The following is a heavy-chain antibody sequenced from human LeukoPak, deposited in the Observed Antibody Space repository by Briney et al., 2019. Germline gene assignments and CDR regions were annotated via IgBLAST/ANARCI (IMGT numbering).Heavy chain of an antibody. CDR3: ARGEPLDY. D-gene: IGHD1-14*01. CDR1: GGSITNYY. J-gene: IGHJ4*02. Sequence: PSETLSLTCTVSGGSITNYYWSWIRQPPGKGLEWIGNIYYSGSTNYNPSFKSRVTISVDTSKNQFSLKLSSVTAADTAVYYCARGEPLDYWGQGTLVSVSS. V-gene: IGHV4-59*01. CDR2: IYYSGST.